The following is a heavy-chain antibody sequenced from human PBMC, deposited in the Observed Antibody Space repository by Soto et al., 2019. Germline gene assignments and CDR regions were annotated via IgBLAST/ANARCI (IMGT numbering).Heavy chain of an antibody. Sequence: QVQLQESGPGLVKPSETLSLTCTVSGGSVSSGSYYWSWIRQPPGKGLEWIGYIYYSGSTNYNPSLKGRVTITVDTSKNQFALKLSSVIDACTAVYYCARARGAGLDYWGQGTLVTVSS. D-gene: IGHD6-19*01. J-gene: IGHJ4*02. CDR1: GGSVSSGSYY. CDR3: ARARGAGLDY. V-gene: IGHV4-61*01. CDR2: IYYSGST.